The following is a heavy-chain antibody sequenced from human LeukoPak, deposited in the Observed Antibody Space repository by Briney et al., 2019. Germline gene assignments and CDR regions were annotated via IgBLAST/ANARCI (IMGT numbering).Heavy chain of an antibody. CDR2: IYHSGST. J-gene: IGHJ5*02. V-gene: IGHV4-38-2*02. CDR1: GYSISSGYY. CDR3: ARAYRSSWYANWFDP. Sequence: SETLSLTCTVSGYSISSGYYWGWIRQPPGKGLEWIGSIYHSGSTYYNPSLKSRVTISVDTSKNQFSLKLSSVTAADTAVYFCARAYRSSWYANWFDPWGQGTLVTVSS. D-gene: IGHD6-13*01.